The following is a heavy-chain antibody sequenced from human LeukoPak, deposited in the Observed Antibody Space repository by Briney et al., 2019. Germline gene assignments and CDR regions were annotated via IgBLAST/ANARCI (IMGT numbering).Heavy chain of an antibody. V-gene: IGHV3-74*01. CDR1: GFTFSNFW. CDR3: ARGPGDFDY. Sequence: GGSLRLSCAASGFTFSNFWMHWVRQAPGKGLVWVALIYGDGSFTRYADSVKGRFTISRDNAKNSLYLQMNSLRAEDTAVYYCARGPGDFDYWGQGTLVTVSS. CDR2: IYGDGSFT. J-gene: IGHJ4*02.